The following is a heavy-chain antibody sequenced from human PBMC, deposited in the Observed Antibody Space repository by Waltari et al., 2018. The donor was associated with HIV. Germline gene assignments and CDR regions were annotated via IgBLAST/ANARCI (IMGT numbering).Heavy chain of an antibody. V-gene: IGHV3-9*01. Sequence: EVQLVEPGGGLVQPGRSLRLSCAASGFTFVAYAMPWVRQAPGKGLGWVSGLSWYSGSIGYADFVKGRFTISRDNAKNSLYLQMNSLRPKDTAVYYCAKDIGSSWYYCGMDVCGQGTTGTVAS. CDR2: LSWYSGSI. CDR3: AKDIGSSWYYCGMDV. CDR1: GFTFVAYA. J-gene: IGHJ6*02. D-gene: IGHD6-13*01.